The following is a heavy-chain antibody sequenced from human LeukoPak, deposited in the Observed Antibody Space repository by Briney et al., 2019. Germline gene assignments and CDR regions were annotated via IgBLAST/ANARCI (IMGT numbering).Heavy chain of an antibody. CDR2: MNPNSGNT. J-gene: IGHJ5*02. Sequence: ASVKVSCTASGYTFTSYDINWVRQATGQGLEWMGWMNPNSGNTGYAQKFQGRVTMTRNTSISTAYMELSSLRSEDTAVYYCARGQASTDWNYDNWFDPWGQGTLVTVSS. CDR1: GYTFTSYD. CDR3: ARGQASTDWNYDNWFDP. V-gene: IGHV1-8*01. D-gene: IGHD1-7*01.